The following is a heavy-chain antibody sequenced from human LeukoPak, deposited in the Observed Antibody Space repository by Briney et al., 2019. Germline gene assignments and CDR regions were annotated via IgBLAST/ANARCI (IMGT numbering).Heavy chain of an antibody. Sequence: GGSLRLSCAASGFTFDDYAIHWVRQAPGKGLEWVCLISWDGGSSNYADSVKGRFTISRDNSKNSVYLQMNSLTTEDTALYYCTTGGGPVTTSEEYFKHWGQGTPVTVSS. CDR1: GFTFDDYA. D-gene: IGHD4-17*01. CDR3: TTGGGPVTTSEEYFKH. V-gene: IGHV3-43D*03. CDR2: ISWDGGSS. J-gene: IGHJ1*01.